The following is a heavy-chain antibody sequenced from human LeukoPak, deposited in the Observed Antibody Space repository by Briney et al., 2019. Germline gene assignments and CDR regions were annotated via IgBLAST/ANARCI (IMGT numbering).Heavy chain of an antibody. CDR2: ITSSGSTV. D-gene: IGHD3-10*01. CDR3: ARVGSSSKYYYYMDV. J-gene: IGHJ6*03. CDR1: GFTFSSYT. V-gene: IGHV3-48*04. Sequence: GGSLRLSCAASGFTFSSYTMHWVRQAPGKGLEWVSYITSSGSTVYYADSVKGRFTISRDNAKNSLYLQMQSPTAEDTAVYFCARVGSSSKYYYYMDVWGKGTTVTVSS.